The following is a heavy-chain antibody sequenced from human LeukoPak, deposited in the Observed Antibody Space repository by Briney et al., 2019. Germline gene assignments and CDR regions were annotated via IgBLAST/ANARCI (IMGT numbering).Heavy chain of an antibody. CDR3: ARRGSMVRPRYYYYYMDV. CDR2: ISAYNGNT. CDR1: GYTFTSYG. D-gene: IGHD2-2*01. V-gene: IGHV1-18*01. J-gene: IGHJ6*03. Sequence: GASVKVSCKASGYTFTSYGISWVRQAPGQGLEWMGWISAYNGNTNYAQKLQGRVTMTTDTSTNTAYMELRSLRSDDTAVYYCARRGSMVRPRYYYYYMDVWGKGTTVTVSS.